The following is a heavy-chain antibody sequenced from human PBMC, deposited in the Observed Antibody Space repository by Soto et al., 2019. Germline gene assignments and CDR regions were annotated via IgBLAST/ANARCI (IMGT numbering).Heavy chain of an antibody. CDR3: ARDRYHDITGYYYDFDL. J-gene: IGHJ4*02. Sequence: SETLSLTCTVSGGSISSGGYYWSWIRQHPGKGLEWIGYIYYSGSTYYNPSLKSRVTISVDTSKNQFSLHLASVTAADTAVYYCARDRYHDITGYYYDFDLWGRGTLVTVSS. CDR1: GGSISSGGYY. D-gene: IGHD3-22*01. V-gene: IGHV4-31*03. CDR2: IYYSGST.